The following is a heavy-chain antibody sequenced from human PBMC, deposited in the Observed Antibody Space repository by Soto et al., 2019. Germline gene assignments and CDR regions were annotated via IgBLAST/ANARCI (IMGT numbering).Heavy chain of an antibody. CDR3: ARIQNFYYYYMGV. V-gene: IGHV4-39*01. Sequence: QLQLQESGPGLVKPSETLSLTCTVSGGSISSSRDYWGWIRQPPGKGLEWIGSIFYSGSTYYNPSPRSRVTISVDSSKNQFSLRLSSVTAADTAVYYCARIQNFYYYYMGVWGKGTTVTVSS. CDR1: GGSISSSRDY. J-gene: IGHJ6*03. CDR2: IFYSGST.